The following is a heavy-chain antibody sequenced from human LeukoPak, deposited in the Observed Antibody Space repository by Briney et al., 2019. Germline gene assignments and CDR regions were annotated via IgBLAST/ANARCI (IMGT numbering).Heavy chain of an antibody. Sequence: KTGGSLRLSCAASGFTLDSYGMNWVRQAPGKGLEWISSISSSSTYIYYADSVKGRFTISRDNAKNSLYLQMNSLRAEDTAVYYCAGAYCSSTRRSYCFDSWGQGTLVTVSS. D-gene: IGHD2-2*01. CDR3: AGAYCSSTRRSYCFDS. CDR1: GFTLDSYG. CDR2: ISSSSTYI. J-gene: IGHJ4*02. V-gene: IGHV3-21*01.